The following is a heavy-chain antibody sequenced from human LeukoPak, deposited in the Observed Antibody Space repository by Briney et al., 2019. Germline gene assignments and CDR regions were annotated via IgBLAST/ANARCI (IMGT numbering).Heavy chain of an antibody. CDR3: AKRSCSGGSCNFDY. V-gene: IGHV3-23*01. CDR1: GFTFSNYA. D-gene: IGHD2-15*01. J-gene: IGHJ4*02. CDR2: ISDSGGAT. Sequence: GGSLRLSCAAYGFTFSNYAMSWVRQAPGKGLEWVSAISDSGGATNYADSVKGRFTTSRDNSKNTLYLQMNSLRAEDTAVYYCAKRSCSGGSCNFDYWGQGTLVTVSS.